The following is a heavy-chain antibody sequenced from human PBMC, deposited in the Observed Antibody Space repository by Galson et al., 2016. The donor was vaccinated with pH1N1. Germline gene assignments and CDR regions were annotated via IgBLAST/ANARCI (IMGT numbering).Heavy chain of an antibody. CDR2: IYYSGST. D-gene: IGHD5-12*01. Sequence: ETLSLTCTVSGGSISSSSYYWGWIRQPPGKGLGWIGSIYYSGSTYYNPSLKSRVTISVDTSKNQFSLKLSSVTAADTAVYYCARHHSGYETEYLNDAFDIWGQGTMVTVTS. J-gene: IGHJ3*02. CDR3: ARHHSGYETEYLNDAFDI. CDR1: GGSISSSSYY. V-gene: IGHV4-39*01.